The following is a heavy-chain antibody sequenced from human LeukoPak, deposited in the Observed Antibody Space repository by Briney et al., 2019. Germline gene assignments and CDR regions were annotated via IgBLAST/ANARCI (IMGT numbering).Heavy chain of an antibody. CDR2: ISPNSGDT. CDR3: AREHNAPDH. V-gene: IGHV1-2*02. CDR1: GYTFSDHY. J-gene: IGHJ4*02. D-gene: IGHD1-20*01. Sequence: ASVKVSCKASGYTFSDHYMHWVRQAPGQGLEWMGYISPNSGDTHYAQKFEDRVTLTRDTSISTAFMELRTLTSDDTSVYYCAREHNAPDHWAQGTLVTVSS.